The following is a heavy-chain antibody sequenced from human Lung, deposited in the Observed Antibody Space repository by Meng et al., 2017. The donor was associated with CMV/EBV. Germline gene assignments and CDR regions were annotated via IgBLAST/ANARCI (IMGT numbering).Heavy chain of an antibody. CDR2: IPHRGSS. V-gene: IGHV4-4*02. CDR1: GDSITNPNW. Sequence: QVQLRVSGPSLVQPSEPLSLTGAVSGDSITNPNWWAWVRQPPGKGLEWIGEIPHRGSSAYNPSLKSRVSMSIDKSKNQFSLKLTSVTAADTAVYHCLRRSGGSVWGQGTLVTVSS. CDR3: LRRSGGSV. D-gene: IGHD3-10*01. J-gene: IGHJ1*01.